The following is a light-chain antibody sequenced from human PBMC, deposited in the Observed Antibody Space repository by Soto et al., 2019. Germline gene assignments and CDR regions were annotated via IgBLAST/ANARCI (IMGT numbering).Light chain of an antibody. CDR3: QQYNNWPRT. V-gene: IGKV3-15*01. Sequence: EILMTEWPGTLSGSPVERGGRCFRASKSVSTNLDWYQQKPGQAPRLLMYVTSARATGIPARFSGSGSGTEFTLTISSLQSEDFAVYYCQQYNNWPRTFGQGTKVDIK. CDR2: VTS. J-gene: IGKJ1*01. CDR1: KSVSTN.